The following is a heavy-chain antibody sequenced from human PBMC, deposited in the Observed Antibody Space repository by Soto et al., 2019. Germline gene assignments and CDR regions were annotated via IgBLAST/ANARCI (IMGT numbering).Heavy chain of an antibody. D-gene: IGHD4-17*01. CDR3: VSQRTTVPTQAYFDY. J-gene: IGHJ4*02. CDR2: VYYRGRS. V-gene: IGHV4-39*01. Sequence: ETLSLTCTVSGGSVTNSSYYWGWIRQSPGKGLEWIGGVYYRGRSYSKSSVKSRVTISVDTSKNRFSLSLNSVTASDTAVYFCVSQRTTVPTQAYFDYWGPGALVTVSS. CDR1: GGSVTNSSYY.